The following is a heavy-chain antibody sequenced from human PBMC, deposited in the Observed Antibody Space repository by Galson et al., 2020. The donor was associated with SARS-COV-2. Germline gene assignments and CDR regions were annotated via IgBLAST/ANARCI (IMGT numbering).Heavy chain of an antibody. CDR2: IYYSGCT. Sequence: ASETLSLTCTVSGGSISSGGYSWSWIRQHPGKGLEWIGYIYYSGCTYYNPSLKSRVTISVDTSKNQFSLKLSSVTAADTAVYYCASGGIRPFDCWRQGTLVTVS. V-gene: IGHV4-31*03. J-gene: IGHJ4*02. CDR3: ASGGIRPFDC. CDR1: GGSISSGGYS. D-gene: IGHD1-1*01.